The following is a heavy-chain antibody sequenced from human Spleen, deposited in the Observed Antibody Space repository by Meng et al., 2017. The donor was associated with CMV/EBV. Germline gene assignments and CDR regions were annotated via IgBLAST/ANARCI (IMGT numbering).Heavy chain of an antibody. Sequence: GESLKISCAASGFTFSSYAMSWVRQAPGKGLEWVSAISGSGGSTYYADSVKGRFTISRDNSKNTLYLQMNSLRAEDTAVYYCARDQYLGGMDVWGQGTTVTVSS. CDR2: ISGSGGST. D-gene: IGHD4-11*01. CDR1: GFTFSSYA. V-gene: IGHV3-23*01. J-gene: IGHJ6*02. CDR3: ARDQYLGGMDV.